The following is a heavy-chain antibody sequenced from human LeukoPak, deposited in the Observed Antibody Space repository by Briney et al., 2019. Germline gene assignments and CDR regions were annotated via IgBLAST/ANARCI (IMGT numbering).Heavy chain of an antibody. J-gene: IGHJ2*01. CDR2: ISGSGGST. Sequence: GGSLGSSWPAPGLTFSSFAWGWFGQPPGKGWGWFSAISGSGGSTYYADSVKGRFTISRDNSKNTLYLQMNSLRAEDTAVYYCAKVKDWGYWYLDLWGRGTLVTVSS. D-gene: IGHD3/OR15-3a*01. CDR3: AKVKDWGYWYLDL. CDR1: GLTFSSFA. V-gene: IGHV3-23*01.